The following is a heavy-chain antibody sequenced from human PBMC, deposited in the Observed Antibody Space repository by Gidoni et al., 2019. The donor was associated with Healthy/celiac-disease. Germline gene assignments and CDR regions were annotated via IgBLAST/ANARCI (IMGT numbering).Heavy chain of an antibody. Sequence: EVQLVESVGGLVQPGGSLRLSCAASGFTFSSYWMGWVRQAPGKGLEWVANIKQDGSEKYYVDSVKGRFTISRDNAKNSLYLQMNSLRAEDTAVYYCAREYYDFWSGYYTPWDYWGQGTLVTVSS. CDR2: IKQDGSEK. J-gene: IGHJ4*02. V-gene: IGHV3-7*01. CDR1: GFTFSSYW. CDR3: AREYYDFWSGYYTPWDY. D-gene: IGHD3-3*01.